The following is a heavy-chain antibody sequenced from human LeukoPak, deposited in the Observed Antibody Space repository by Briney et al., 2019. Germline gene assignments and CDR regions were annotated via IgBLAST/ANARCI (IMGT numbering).Heavy chain of an antibody. CDR3: ARDGRSSSPRLAY. D-gene: IGHD2-2*01. CDR1: GYTFIPYN. V-gene: IGHV1-46*01. J-gene: IGHJ4*02. CDR2: IIPSGNTT. Sequence: ASVKVSCKTSGYTFIPYNMHCGRQAPGQGLECMGMIIPSGNTTSYAQNFQGSVTMTRDTSTSTVYMVLSSLRSEDTAVYYCARDGRSSSPRLAYWGQGSLVTVSS.